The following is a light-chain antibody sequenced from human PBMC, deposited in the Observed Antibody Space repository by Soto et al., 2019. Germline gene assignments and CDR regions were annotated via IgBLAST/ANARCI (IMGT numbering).Light chain of an antibody. CDR3: AAWDDSLSGWV. Sequence: QSVLTQPPSASGAPGKRVTISCSGSRSNIGSQVVQWFQHIAGTAPKLLIYTNNQWPSGVPDRFSGSKSATSASLAIGGLRSEDEADYYCAAWDDSLSGWVFGGGTKLTVL. J-gene: IGLJ3*02. CDR2: TNN. CDR1: RSNIGSQV. V-gene: IGLV1-47*01.